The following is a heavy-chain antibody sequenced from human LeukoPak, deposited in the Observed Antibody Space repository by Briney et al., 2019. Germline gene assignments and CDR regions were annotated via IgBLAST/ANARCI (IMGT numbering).Heavy chain of an antibody. Sequence: GGSLRLSCAASGFTVSSNYMSWVRQAPGKGLEWVSLIYSDGSTYYADSVRGRFTISRDNSKNTLYLQMNSLRVEDTAVYYCARDFYYDSGFDPWGRGTLVTVSS. CDR2: IYSDGST. CDR1: GFTVSSNY. V-gene: IGHV3-66*01. D-gene: IGHD3-10*01. CDR3: ARDFYYDSGFDP. J-gene: IGHJ5*02.